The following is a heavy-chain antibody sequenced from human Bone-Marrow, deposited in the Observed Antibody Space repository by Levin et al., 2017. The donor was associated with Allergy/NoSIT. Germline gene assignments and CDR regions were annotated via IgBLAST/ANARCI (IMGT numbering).Heavy chain of an antibody. CDR2: INPYSGGT. Sequence: ASVKVSCRASGYTFTGYYIHWIRQAPGQGLEWLGWINPYSGGTKTAQRFQDRVTMTRDMSISTASMDLSSLTSDDTAVYYCASTSTSASDVFHMWGQGTVVTVSS. D-gene: IGHD6-6*01. CDR1: GYTFTGYY. J-gene: IGHJ3*02. V-gene: IGHV1-2*02. CDR3: ASTSTSASDVFHM.